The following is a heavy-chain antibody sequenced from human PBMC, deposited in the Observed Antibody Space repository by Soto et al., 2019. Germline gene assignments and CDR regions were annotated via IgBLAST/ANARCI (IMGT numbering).Heavy chain of an antibody. J-gene: IGHJ4*02. Sequence: QVLLQESGPRVVKPSGTLSLTCDVSGVSISDNHWWSWVRLPPGKGLEWIGEIYHTGTTNYNPSLEGRVTVSMDESKHQFSLKLTSVTAADTAVYYCANTGNTPHFDHWGRGILVTVSS. CDR3: ANTGNTPHFDH. V-gene: IGHV4-4*02. D-gene: IGHD2-2*02. CDR2: IYHTGTT. CDR1: GVSISDNHW.